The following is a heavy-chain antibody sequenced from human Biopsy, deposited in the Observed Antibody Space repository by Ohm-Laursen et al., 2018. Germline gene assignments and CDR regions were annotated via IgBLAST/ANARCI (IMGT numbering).Heavy chain of an antibody. V-gene: IGHV3-66*01. Sequence: GSLRLSCAASEFNVARNHMNWVRQAPGKGLEWVSMIHGSGRTDYADSVKGRFTVSRDNSKNTLYLQMNSLKADDTAVYYCALAAAQTVTHFDYWGQGTLVTVSS. CDR3: ALAAAQTVTHFDY. CDR2: IHGSGRT. D-gene: IGHD4-17*01. J-gene: IGHJ4*02. CDR1: EFNVARNH.